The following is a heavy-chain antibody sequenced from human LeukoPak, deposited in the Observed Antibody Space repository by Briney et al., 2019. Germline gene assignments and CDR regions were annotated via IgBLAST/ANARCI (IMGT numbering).Heavy chain of an antibody. CDR3: ATGVRITMIVVVMLAYFDY. CDR1: GGSFSGYY. Sequence: SETLSLXCAVYGGSFSGYYWSWIRRPPGKGLESIGEINHSGSTNYNPSLKSRVTISVDTSKNQFSLKLSSVTAADTAVYYCATGVRITMIVVVMLAYFDYWGQGTLVTVSS. J-gene: IGHJ4*02. V-gene: IGHV4-34*01. D-gene: IGHD3-22*01. CDR2: INHSGST.